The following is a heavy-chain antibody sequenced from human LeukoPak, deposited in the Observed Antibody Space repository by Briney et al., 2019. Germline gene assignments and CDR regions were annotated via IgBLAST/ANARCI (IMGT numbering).Heavy chain of an antibody. CDR2: ISAYNGNT. CDR1: GYTFTSYG. D-gene: IGHD2-15*01. CDR3: ATSRNSARGIDY. Sequence: ASVKVSCKASGYTFTSYGISWVRQAPGQGLGWMGWISAYNGNTNYAQKLQGRVTMTTDTSASTAYMELSSLRSEDTAVYYCATSRNSARGIDYWGQGTLVTVSS. J-gene: IGHJ4*02. V-gene: IGHV1-18*01.